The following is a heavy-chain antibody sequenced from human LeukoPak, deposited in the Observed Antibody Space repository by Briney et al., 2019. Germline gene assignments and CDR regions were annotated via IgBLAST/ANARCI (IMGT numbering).Heavy chain of an antibody. CDR1: GVSINTYY. V-gene: IGHV4-59*01. D-gene: IGHD6-19*01. CDR3: ARQVVAVAGTGYLDY. Sequence: AETLSLMCTVSGVSINTYYWSWVRQPPGKGLEWIGNIYYRVSTNYNPSLKGRVTISVDTSKNQFSLKVTSVTAADTAVYFCARQVVAVAGTGYLDYGGQGTLVTVSS. J-gene: IGHJ4*02. CDR2: IYYRVST.